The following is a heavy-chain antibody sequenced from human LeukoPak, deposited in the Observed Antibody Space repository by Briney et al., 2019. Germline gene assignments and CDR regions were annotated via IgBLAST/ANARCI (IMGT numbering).Heavy chain of an antibody. CDR2: IYPGDSDT. CDR1: GYSFTSYW. CDR3: VRPIQQAVDY. D-gene: IGHD5-18*01. V-gene: IGHV5-51*01. J-gene: IGHJ4*02. Sequence: RGESLQISCKGSGYSFTSYWIGWVRQLPGKGLEWMGIIYPGDSDTRYSPSFQGQVTISADKSISTAYLQWSSLKASDTAMYYCVRPIQQAVDYWGQGTLVTVSS.